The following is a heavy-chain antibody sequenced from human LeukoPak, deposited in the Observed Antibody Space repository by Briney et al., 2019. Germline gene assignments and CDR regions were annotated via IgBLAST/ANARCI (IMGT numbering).Heavy chain of an antibody. Sequence: SETLSLTCTVSGGSISSYYWSWIRQPAGKGLEWIGRIYTSGGTNYNPSLKSRVTISVDTSKNQFSLKLSSVTAADTAVYYCAREAREGHVFDIWGQGTMVTVSS. CDR3: AREAREGHVFDI. J-gene: IGHJ3*02. CDR1: GGSISSYY. V-gene: IGHV4-4*07. D-gene: IGHD5-24*01. CDR2: IYTSGGT.